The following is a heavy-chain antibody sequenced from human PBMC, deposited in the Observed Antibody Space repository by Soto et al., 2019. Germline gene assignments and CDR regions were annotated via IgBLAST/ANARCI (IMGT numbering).Heavy chain of an antibody. V-gene: IGHV3-9*01. J-gene: IGHJ6*03. D-gene: IGHD2-2*01. CDR3: AKAHPSFDIVVVPAASSYYYYMDV. CDR1: GFTFDDYA. CDR2: ISWNSGSI. Sequence: EVQLVESGGGLVQPGRSLRLSCAASGFTFDDYAMHWVRQAPGKGLEWVSGISWNSGSIGYADSVKGRFTISRDNAKNSLYLQMNSLRAEDTALYYCAKAHPSFDIVVVPAASSYYYYMDVWGKGTTVTVSS.